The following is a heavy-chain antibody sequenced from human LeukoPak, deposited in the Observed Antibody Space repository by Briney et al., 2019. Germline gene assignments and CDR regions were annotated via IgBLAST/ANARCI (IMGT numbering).Heavy chain of an antibody. CDR2: ICFSRTT. D-gene: IGHD3-10*01. CDR1: GGSISSSDSY. V-gene: IGHV4-39*01. CDR3: GRHFPETGRDEQPLEY. J-gene: IGHJ4*02. Sequence: SETLSLTCTVSGGSISSSDSYWAWVRQPPGKGLEWIGSICFSRTTYYNPSLKSRVTMFIDTSKNHFSLKVASVTAADTAVYYCGRHFPETGRDEQPLEYWGQGSLFTVSS.